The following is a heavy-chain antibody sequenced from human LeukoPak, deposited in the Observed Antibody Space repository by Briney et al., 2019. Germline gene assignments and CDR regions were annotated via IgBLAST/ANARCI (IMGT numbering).Heavy chain of an antibody. CDR2: IYYSGST. V-gene: IGHV4-39*07. J-gene: IGHJ4*02. CDR1: GGSISSSSYY. D-gene: IGHD6-13*01. Sequence: SETLSLTCTVSGGSISSSSYYWGWLRQPPGKGLEWIGSIYYSGSTYYNPSLESRVTISVDTSKTQFSLKLSSVTAADTDMYYCERESDSSSHGWGQGTLVTVSS. CDR3: ERESDSSSHG.